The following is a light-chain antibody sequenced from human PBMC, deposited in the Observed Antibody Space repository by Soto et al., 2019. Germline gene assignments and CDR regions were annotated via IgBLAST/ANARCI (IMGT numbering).Light chain of an antibody. V-gene: IGKV3-20*01. CDR3: QQYGNSEYT. Sequence: IVLTQSPGTLSLSPGERATLSCRASQSVSSSDLAWYQQKPGQAPRLLIYGASSRATGIPDRFSGSGSGTDFTLTISRLEPEDFAVYYCQQYGNSEYTFGQGTKLAIK. CDR1: QSVSSSD. J-gene: IGKJ2*01. CDR2: GAS.